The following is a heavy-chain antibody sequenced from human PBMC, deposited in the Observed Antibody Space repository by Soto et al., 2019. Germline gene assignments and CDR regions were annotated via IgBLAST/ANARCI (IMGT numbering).Heavy chain of an antibody. D-gene: IGHD1-26*01. J-gene: IGHJ4*02. CDR1: GYSISSGYY. CDR3: ARGVESSICDY. V-gene: IGHV4-38-2*01. CDR2: IYHSGST. Sequence: SETLSLTCAVSGYSISSGYYWGWIRQPPGKGLEWIGSIYHSGSTYYNPSLKSRVTISVDTSKNQFSLKLSSVTAADTAVYYCARGVESSICDYWGQGTLVTVSS.